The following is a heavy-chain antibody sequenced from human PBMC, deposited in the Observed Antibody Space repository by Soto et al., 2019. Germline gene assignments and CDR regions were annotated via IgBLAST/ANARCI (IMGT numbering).Heavy chain of an antibody. D-gene: IGHD5-12*01. CDR1: GGSISSYY. J-gene: IGHJ5*02. CDR2: IYTSGST. V-gene: IGHV4-4*07. CDR3: ARDLTRATRRWAWFDP. Sequence: KTSETRSLTCTVSGGSISSYYWSWIRQPAGKGLEWIGRIYTSGSTNYNPSLKSRVTMSVDTSKNQFSLKLSSVTAADTAVYYCARDLTRATRRWAWFDPWGQGTLVTVSS.